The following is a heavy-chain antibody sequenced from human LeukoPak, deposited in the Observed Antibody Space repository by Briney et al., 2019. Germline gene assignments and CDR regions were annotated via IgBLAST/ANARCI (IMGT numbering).Heavy chain of an antibody. J-gene: IGHJ3*02. D-gene: IGHD6-13*01. V-gene: IGHV3-7*05. CDR1: GFTFSSYG. Sequence: GGSLRLSCAASGFTFSSYGMSWVRQAPGKGLEWMANIKQDGSEKYYVDSVKGRFTISRDNSKNTLYLQMNSLRAEDTAVYYCAKDRLAAAGTNAFDIWGEGTMVTVSS. CDR2: IKQDGSEK. CDR3: AKDRLAAAGTNAFDI.